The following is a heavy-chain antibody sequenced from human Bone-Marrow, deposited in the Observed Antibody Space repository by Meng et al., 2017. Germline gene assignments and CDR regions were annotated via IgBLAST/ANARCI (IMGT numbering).Heavy chain of an antibody. CDR3: ARFRITMVRGVNPKGYFDY. CDR1: GGSFSGYY. Sequence: SQTLSLTGAVYGGSFSGYYWSWIRQPPGKGLEWIGEINHSGSTNYNPSLKSRVTISVDTSKNQFSLKLSSVTAADTAVYYCARFRITMVRGVNPKGYFDYWGQGTLVTVSS. J-gene: IGHJ4*02. CDR2: INHSGST. V-gene: IGHV4-34*01. D-gene: IGHD3-10*01.